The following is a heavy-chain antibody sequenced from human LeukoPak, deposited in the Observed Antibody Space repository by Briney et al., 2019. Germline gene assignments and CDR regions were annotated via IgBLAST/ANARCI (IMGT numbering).Heavy chain of an antibody. Sequence: GGSLRLSCAASGFTFSSYSMNWVRQAPGKGLEWLSYITSSSSNIYYAESVKGPFTISRDNAKNSLYLQMNSLRDEDTALYYCVRSKTYFFEYWGQGALVTVSS. CDR2: ITSSSSNI. D-gene: IGHD1-26*01. V-gene: IGHV3-48*02. CDR3: VRSKTYFFEY. J-gene: IGHJ4*02. CDR1: GFTFSSYS.